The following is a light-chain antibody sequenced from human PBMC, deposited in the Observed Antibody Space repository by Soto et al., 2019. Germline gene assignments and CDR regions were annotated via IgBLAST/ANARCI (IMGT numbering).Light chain of an antibody. CDR1: QSISSY. CDR2: AAS. V-gene: IGKV1-39*01. J-gene: IGKJ1*01. CDR3: ERRYSTPL. Sequence: DIQMTQSPSSLSASVGDRVTITCRASQSISSYLNWYQQKPGKAPKLLIYAASSLQSGVPSRFSGSGSGTDFTLTISSLQPEDFASYCRERRYSTPLFAQGTRVEIK.